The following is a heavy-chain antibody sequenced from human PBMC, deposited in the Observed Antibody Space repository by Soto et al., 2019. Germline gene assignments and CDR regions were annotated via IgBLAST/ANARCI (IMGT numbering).Heavy chain of an antibody. CDR1: GFTFTSSA. CDR3: SPEFAVARPNYFDY. V-gene: IGHV1-58*01. J-gene: IGHJ4*02. Sequence: SVKVSCKASGFTFTSSAVQWVRQARGQRLEWIGWIVVGSGNTNYAQKFQERVTISRDDSKSIAYLQMNSLKTEDTAVYYCSPEFAVARPNYFDYWGQGTLVTVSS. D-gene: IGHD5-12*01. CDR2: IVVGSGNT.